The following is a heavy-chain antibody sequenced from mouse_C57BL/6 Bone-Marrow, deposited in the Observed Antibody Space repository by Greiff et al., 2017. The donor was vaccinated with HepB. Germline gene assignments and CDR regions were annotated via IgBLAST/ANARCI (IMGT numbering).Heavy chain of an antibody. D-gene: IGHD2-10*01. V-gene: IGHV1-82*01. Sequence: QVHVKQSGPELVKPGASVKISCKASGYAFSSSWMNWVKQRPGKGLEWIGRIYPGDGDTNYNGKFKGKATLTADKSSSTAYMQLSSLTSEDSAVYFCARPYYGNYEAWFAYWGQGTLVTVSA. J-gene: IGHJ3*01. CDR1: GYAFSSSW. CDR3: ARPYYGNYEAWFAY. CDR2: IYPGDGDT.